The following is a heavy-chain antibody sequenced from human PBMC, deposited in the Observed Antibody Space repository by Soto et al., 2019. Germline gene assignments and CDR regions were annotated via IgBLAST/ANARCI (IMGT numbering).Heavy chain of an antibody. J-gene: IGHJ5*02. CDR3: AGRYCSSTSCYIWDNWFDP. Sequence: SETLSLTCTVSGGSISSYYWSWIRQPPGKGLEWIGYIYYSGSTNYNPSLKSRVTISVDTSKNQFSLKLSSVTAADTAVYYCAGRYCSSTSCYIWDNWFDPWGQGTLVTVSS. CDR1: GGSISSYY. D-gene: IGHD2-2*02. CDR2: IYYSGST. V-gene: IGHV4-59*08.